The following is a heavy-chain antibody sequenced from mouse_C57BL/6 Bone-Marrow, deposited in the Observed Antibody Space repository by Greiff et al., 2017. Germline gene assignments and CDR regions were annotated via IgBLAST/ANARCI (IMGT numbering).Heavy chain of an antibody. CDR2: IYPGSGNT. D-gene: IGHD1-1*01. V-gene: IGHV1-66*01. CDR3: ARRITTVVDYFDY. J-gene: IGHJ2*01. Sequence: VMLVESGPELVKPGASVKISCKASGYSFTSYYIHWVKQRPGQGLEWIGWIYPGSGNTKYNEKFKGKATLTADTSSSTAYMQLSSLTSEDSAVYYCARRITTVVDYFDYWGQGTTLTVSS. CDR1: GYSFTSYY.